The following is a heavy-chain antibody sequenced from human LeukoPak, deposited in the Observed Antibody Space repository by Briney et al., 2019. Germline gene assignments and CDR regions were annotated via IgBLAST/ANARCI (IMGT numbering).Heavy chain of an antibody. D-gene: IGHD6-6*01. CDR2: IRYDGSNK. V-gene: IGHV3-30*02. J-gene: IGHJ4*02. CDR1: GFTFSSYG. Sequence: GGSLRLSCAASGFTFSSYGMHWVRQAPGKGLEWVAFIRYDGSNKYYADSVKGRFTISRDNSKNTLYLQMNSLRAEDTAVYYCANSVYSSSSVDYWGQGTLVTVSS. CDR3: ANSVYSSSSVDY.